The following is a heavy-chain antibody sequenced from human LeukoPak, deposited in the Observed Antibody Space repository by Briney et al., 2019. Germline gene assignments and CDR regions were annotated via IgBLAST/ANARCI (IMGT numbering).Heavy chain of an antibody. D-gene: IGHD4-11*01. Sequence: GGSLRLSCAAFGFTFSNYWMTWVRQAPGKGLEWVANIKQDGSEKYYADSVKGRFTISRDDSKNTLYLQMNSLRVEDTAVYYCAKVFDYSNSAFDYWGQGTLVTVSS. CDR2: IKQDGSEK. V-gene: IGHV3-7*01. J-gene: IGHJ4*02. CDR1: GFTFSNYW. CDR3: AKVFDYSNSAFDY.